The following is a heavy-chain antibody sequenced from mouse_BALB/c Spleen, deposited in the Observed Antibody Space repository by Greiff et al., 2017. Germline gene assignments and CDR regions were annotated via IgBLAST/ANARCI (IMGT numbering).Heavy chain of an antibody. V-gene: IGHV3-2*02. CDR2: ISYSGST. J-gene: IGHJ2*01. D-gene: IGHD2-4*01. CDR1: GYSITSDYA. Sequence: EVKLQESGPGLVKPSQSLSLTCTVTGYSITSDYAWNWIRQFPGNKLEWMGYISYSGSTSYNPSLKSRISITRDTSKNQFFLQLNSVTTEDTATYDCARETYDYLYYFDYWGQGTTLTVSS. CDR3: ARETYDYLYYFDY.